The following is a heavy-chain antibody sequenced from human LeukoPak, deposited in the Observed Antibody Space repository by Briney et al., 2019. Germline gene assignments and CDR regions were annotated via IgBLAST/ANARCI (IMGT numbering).Heavy chain of an antibody. CDR2: ISYDIYSK. D-gene: IGHD2-8*01. Sequence: GGSLRLSCAASGFTFTSSSMHWVRQAPGKRLEWVAVISYDIYSKYYADSVRGRFTISRDNSENTLYLQMNSLRGEDTAVYYCARDAWSVRSYFDYWGQGTLVTVSS. CDR1: GFTFTSSS. CDR3: ARDAWSVRSYFDY. V-gene: IGHV3-30*04. J-gene: IGHJ4*02.